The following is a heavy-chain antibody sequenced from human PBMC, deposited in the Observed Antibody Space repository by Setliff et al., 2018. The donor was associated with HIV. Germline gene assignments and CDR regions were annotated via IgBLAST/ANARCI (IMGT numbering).Heavy chain of an antibody. CDR2: MYTSGGGA. V-gene: IGHV1-46*01. J-gene: IGHJ4*02. CDR1: GYSFTTYY. D-gene: IGHD1-26*01. CDR3: ARVEGATATLTD. Sequence: ASVKVSCKTSGYSFTTYYIHWMRQAPGHGLEWVGLMYTSGGGAKYAQKFQGRVTMTRDTSTRTVYMELSSLRSEDTAVYYCARVEGATATLTDWGQGTLVTVSS.